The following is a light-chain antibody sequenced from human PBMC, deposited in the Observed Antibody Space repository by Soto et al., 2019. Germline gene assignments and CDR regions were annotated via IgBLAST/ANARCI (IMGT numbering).Light chain of an antibody. CDR1: QSVSSSY. CDR3: QQYSNSAWT. J-gene: IGKJ1*01. V-gene: IGKV3-20*01. Sequence: EIVLTQSPGTLSLSPGERATLSCRANQSVSSSYLAWYQQKPGQAPRLLIFGASSRATGIPDRFSGSGSESDFTLTITRLEPEDFAVYYCQQYSNSAWTFGQGTRVEIK. CDR2: GAS.